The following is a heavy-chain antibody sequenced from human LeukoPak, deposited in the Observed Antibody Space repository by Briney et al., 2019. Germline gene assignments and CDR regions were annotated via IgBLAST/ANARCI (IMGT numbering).Heavy chain of an antibody. CDR1: GFTFSSYA. Sequence: GGSLRLSCAASGFTFSSYAMSWVRQAPGKGLEWVSAISGSGGSTYYADSVKGRFTINRDNSKNTLYLQMNSLRAEDTAVYYCAKGPAAPTPYYYYYMDVWGKGTTVTVSS. J-gene: IGHJ6*03. CDR2: ISGSGGST. V-gene: IGHV3-23*01. CDR3: AKGPAAPTPYYYYYMDV. D-gene: IGHD2-15*01.